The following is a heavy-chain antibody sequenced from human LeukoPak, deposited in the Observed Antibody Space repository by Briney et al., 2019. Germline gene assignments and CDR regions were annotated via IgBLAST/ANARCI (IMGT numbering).Heavy chain of an antibody. D-gene: IGHD6-13*01. CDR3: ARALGGQLVNYYYYYMHV. J-gene: IGHJ6*03. CDR1: GGSISSGSYY. CDR2: IYSSGGT. Sequence: SESLSLTCTVSGGSISSGSYYWSWIRQPAGTGLEWIGRIYSSGGTNYNPSLRSRVTISVDTSKNQFSLKLTSVTAAHTAVYYCARALGGQLVNYYYYYMHVWAEGTTVTVSS. V-gene: IGHV4-61*02.